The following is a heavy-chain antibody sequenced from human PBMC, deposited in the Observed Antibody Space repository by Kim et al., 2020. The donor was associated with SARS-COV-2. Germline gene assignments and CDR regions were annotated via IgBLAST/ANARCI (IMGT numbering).Heavy chain of an antibody. V-gene: IGHV5-10-1*01. D-gene: IGHD4-4*01. Sequence: GESLKISCKGSGYSFTSYWISWVRQMPGKGLEWMGRIDPSDSYTNYSPSFQGHVTISADKSISTAYLQWSSLKASDTAMYYCAIPAGRDYSNYESYPWGQGTLVTVSS. CDR2: IDPSDSYT. J-gene: IGHJ5*02. CDR3: AIPAGRDYSNYESYP. CDR1: GYSFTSYW.